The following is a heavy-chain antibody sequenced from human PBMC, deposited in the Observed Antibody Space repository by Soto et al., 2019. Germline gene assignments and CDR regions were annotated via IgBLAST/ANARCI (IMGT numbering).Heavy chain of an antibody. CDR3: ARDKVVGYRYYYGMDV. V-gene: IGHV4-31*03. Sequence: QVQLQESGPGLVKPSQTLSLTCTVSGGSISSGGYYWSWIRQHPGKGLEWIGYIYYSGSTYYNPSLKSRVTISVDTSKNQFSLKLSSVTAADTAAYYCARDKVVGYRYYYGMDVWGQGTTVTVSS. D-gene: IGHD1-26*01. CDR2: IYYSGST. CDR1: GGSISSGGYY. J-gene: IGHJ6*02.